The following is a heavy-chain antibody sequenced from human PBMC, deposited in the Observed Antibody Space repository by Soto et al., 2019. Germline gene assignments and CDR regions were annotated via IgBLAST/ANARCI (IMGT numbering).Heavy chain of an antibody. CDR2: IYHGGTT. CDR3: ARVHVMVVAGSTFDY. V-gene: IGHV4-38-2*01. J-gene: IGHJ4*01. Sequence: PSETLSLTCAVSGYSLSSDSYWGWIRQPPGKGPEWIASIYHGGTTFYNPSLKSRVTISLDTSKNHYSLKLKSVTAADTAVYYCARVHVMVVAGSTFDYWGPGTLVTVSS. CDR1: GYSLSSDSY. D-gene: IGHD6-19*01.